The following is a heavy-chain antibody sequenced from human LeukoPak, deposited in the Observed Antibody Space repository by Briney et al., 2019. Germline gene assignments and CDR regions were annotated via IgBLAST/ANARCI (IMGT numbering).Heavy chain of an antibody. CDR2: INWNGGST. J-gene: IGHJ4*02. V-gene: IGHV3-20*04. Sequence: PGRSLRLSCAASGFTFDDYDMSWVRQAPGKGLEWVSGINWNGGSTGYADSVKGRFTISRDNAKNSLYLQMNSLRAEDTAVYYCARDGGPSYCSSTSCQDYWGQGTLVTVSS. D-gene: IGHD2-2*01. CDR1: GFTFDDYD. CDR3: ARDGGPSYCSSTSCQDY.